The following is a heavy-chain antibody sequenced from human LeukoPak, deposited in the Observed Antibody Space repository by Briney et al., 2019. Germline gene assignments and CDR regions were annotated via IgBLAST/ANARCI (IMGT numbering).Heavy chain of an antibody. CDR2: ISYDGSNK. Sequence: PGGSLRLSCAASGFTFSSYVMHWVRHAPGKGLEWGAVISYDGSNKYYADSLKGRFTISRDNSKNTLYLQMNSLRAEDTAVYYCAKAVEMATINYFDYWGQGTLVTVSS. J-gene: IGHJ4*02. V-gene: IGHV3-30*18. CDR1: GFTFSSYV. CDR3: AKAVEMATINYFDY. D-gene: IGHD5-24*01.